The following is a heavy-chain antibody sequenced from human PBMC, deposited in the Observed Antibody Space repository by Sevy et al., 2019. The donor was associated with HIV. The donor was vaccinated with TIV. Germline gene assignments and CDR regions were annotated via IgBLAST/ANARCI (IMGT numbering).Heavy chain of an antibody. CDR3: ARGPGGTLFPDP. Sequence: SETLSLTCTVSGGSISDCSYYWGWFRQPPGKGLEWIGSIYCGGSTPYNPSLKRRVTISVDPSKNQCSLKMSSVTAADTALYYCARGPGGTLFPDPWGQGTLVTVSS. CDR1: GGSISDCSYY. V-gene: IGHV4-39*01. D-gene: IGHD2-21*01. J-gene: IGHJ5*02. CDR2: IYCGGST.